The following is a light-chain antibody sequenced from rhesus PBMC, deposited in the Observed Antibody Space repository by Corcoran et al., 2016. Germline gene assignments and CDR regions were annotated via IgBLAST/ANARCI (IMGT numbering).Light chain of an antibody. CDR1: QSLLDSEDGNTY. Sequence: DIVMTQTPLSLPVTPGEPASISCRSSQSLLDSEDGNTYLDWYLQKPGQSPQLLVYEVSNRASGVPDRFSGSGSEQDFTLKISRVEAEDVGVYYCMQALEFPLTFGGGTKVEIK. CDR3: MQALEFPLT. J-gene: IGKJ4*01. CDR2: EVS. V-gene: IGKV2-104*02.